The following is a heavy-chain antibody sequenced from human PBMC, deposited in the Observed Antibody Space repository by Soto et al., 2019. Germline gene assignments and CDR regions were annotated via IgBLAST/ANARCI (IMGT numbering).Heavy chain of an antibody. D-gene: IGHD3-22*01. V-gene: IGHV1-18*01. J-gene: IGHJ4*02. Sequence: ASVKVSCKASGYTFNSYGISWVRQAPGQGLEWMGWISVYSGNTNYAQKVEGRVALTADTATSTAYMELRSLRTDDTAVYYCARDPRTYYYDSSGSPIDYWGPGTLVTVSS. CDR3: ARDPRTYYYDSSGSPIDY. CDR2: ISVYSGNT. CDR1: GYTFNSYG.